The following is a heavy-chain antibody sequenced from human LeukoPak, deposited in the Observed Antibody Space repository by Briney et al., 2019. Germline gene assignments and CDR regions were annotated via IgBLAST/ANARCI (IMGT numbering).Heavy chain of an antibody. CDR1: GGSIGFYY. Sequence: SSETLSLTCTVSGGSIGFYYWNWIRQPPGKGLEWIGCVYYNGSSKYNPSLKSRVTISVDTSKIQFSLKLSSVTAADTAVYYCARSIKRGLFDYWGQGSLVTVSS. J-gene: IGHJ4*02. CDR3: ARSIKRGLFDY. V-gene: IGHV4-59*01. D-gene: IGHD3-10*01. CDR2: VYYNGSS.